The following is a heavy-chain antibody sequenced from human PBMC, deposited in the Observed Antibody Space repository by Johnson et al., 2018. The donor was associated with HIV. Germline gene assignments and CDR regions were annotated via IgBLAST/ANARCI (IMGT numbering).Heavy chain of an antibody. CDR1: GFTFSIYD. J-gene: IGHJ3*02. D-gene: IGHD3-3*01. V-gene: IGHV3-13*01. CDR3: AKDGLWMAFDI. Sequence: VQLVESGGGLVKPGGSLRLSCAASGFTFSIYDMHWVRQTTGKGLEWVSAIGVTSATYYPGSVKGRFTISRDNSKNTPYQQMNSLRAEDTAVYYCAKDGLWMAFDIWGQGTMVTVSS. CDR2: IGVTSAT.